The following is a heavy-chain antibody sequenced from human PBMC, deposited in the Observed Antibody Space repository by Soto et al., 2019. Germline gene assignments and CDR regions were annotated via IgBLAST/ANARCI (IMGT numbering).Heavy chain of an antibody. Sequence: QVQLVESGGGVVQPGRSLRLSCAASGFTFSSYGMHWVRQAPGKGLEWVAVISYDGSNKYYADSVKGRFTISRDNSKNTLYLQMNSLRAEDTAVYYCAREYYYDSSGPFDYWGQGTLVTVSS. CDR1: GFTFSSYG. V-gene: IGHV3-30*03. CDR2: ISYDGSNK. D-gene: IGHD3-22*01. J-gene: IGHJ4*02. CDR3: AREYYYDSSGPFDY.